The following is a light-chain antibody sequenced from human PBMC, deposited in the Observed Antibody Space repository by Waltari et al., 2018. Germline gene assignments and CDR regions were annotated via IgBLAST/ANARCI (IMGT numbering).Light chain of an antibody. Sequence: EIVFTQSPGTLSLSPGERATLSCRASQSVSSNYLAWYQQRPGQAPRLLIHGSSSRATGIPDRFSGSGSGTDFTLEISRVEAEDVGTYYCMQGSHWPPWTFGQGTRVEIK. J-gene: IGKJ1*01. CDR1: QSVSSNY. CDR3: MQGSHWPPWT. V-gene: IGKV3D-20*02. CDR2: GSS.